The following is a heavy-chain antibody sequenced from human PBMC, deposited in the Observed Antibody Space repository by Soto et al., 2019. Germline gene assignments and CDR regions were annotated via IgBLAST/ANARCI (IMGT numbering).Heavy chain of an antibody. Sequence: QVQLVESGGGVVQPGRSLRLSCAASGFTFSSYAMHWVRQDPGKGLEWVAVISYDGSNKYYADSVKGRFTISRDNSKNTLYLQMNSLRAEDTAVYYCARAGCDGGSCYTLVGLRYGMDVWGQGTTVTVSS. V-gene: IGHV3-30-3*01. CDR2: ISYDGSNK. CDR1: GFTFSSYA. D-gene: IGHD2-15*01. J-gene: IGHJ6*02. CDR3: ARAGCDGGSCYTLVGLRYGMDV.